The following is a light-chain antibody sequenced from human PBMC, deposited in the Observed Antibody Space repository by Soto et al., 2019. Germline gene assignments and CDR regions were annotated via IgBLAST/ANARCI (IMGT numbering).Light chain of an antibody. CDR2: GNS. J-gene: IGLJ1*01. Sequence: QSVLTQPPSVSGAPGQRVTISCTGSSSKIGACYYLHWYQQLPGTAPNFLIYGNSIRPLWVPYRFSGSKSGTSASLAITVLQAEDEADYYCQSYDSSLSGSTVFGTGTKVTVL. CDR1: SSKIGACYY. CDR3: QSYDSSLSGSTV. V-gene: IGLV1-40*01.